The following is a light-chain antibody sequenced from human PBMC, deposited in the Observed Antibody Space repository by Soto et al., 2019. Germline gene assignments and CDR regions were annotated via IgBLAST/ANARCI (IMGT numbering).Light chain of an antibody. J-gene: IGKJ1*01. CDR1: HSLSSW. CDR3: QQYNSYST. Sequence: IQMSQSPSTLSASVDDRVPITCRASHSLSSWLAWYQQKPGKAPKLLIYDASSLESGVPSRCSGSGSGTEFTLTSSSLQPDDCATYYCQQYNSYSTFGQGTKVAIK. V-gene: IGKV1-5*01. CDR2: DAS.